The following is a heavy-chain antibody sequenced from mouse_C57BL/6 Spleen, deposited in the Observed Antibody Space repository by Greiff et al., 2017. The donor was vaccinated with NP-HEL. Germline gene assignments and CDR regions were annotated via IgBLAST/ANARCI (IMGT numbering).Heavy chain of an antibody. D-gene: IGHD1-1*02. V-gene: IGHV1-55*01. Sequence: QVQLQQPGAELVKPGASVKMSCTASGYTFTSYWITWVKQRPGQGLEWIGDIYPGSGSTNYNEKFKRKATMTVDKSSNTAYLQLSSLTSEDSAVYDCARAGCYDWSFECWCSGTTVTASS. CDR2: IYPGSGST. CDR3: ARAGCYDWSFEC. J-gene: IGHJ1*02. CDR1: GYTFTSYW.